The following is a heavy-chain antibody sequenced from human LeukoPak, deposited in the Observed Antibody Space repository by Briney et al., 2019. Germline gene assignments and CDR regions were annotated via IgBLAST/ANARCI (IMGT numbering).Heavy chain of an antibody. J-gene: IGHJ3*02. V-gene: IGHV3-21*01. D-gene: IGHD3-22*01. CDR3: ARVNGYYDSSAFDI. CDR1: GFTFSSYS. Sequence: KSGGSLRLSCAASGFTFSSYSMNWVRQAPGKGLEWVSSISSSSSYIYYADSVKGRFTISRDNAKNSLYLQMNSLRAEDTAVCYCARVNGYYDSSAFDIWGQGTMVTVSS. CDR2: ISSSSSYI.